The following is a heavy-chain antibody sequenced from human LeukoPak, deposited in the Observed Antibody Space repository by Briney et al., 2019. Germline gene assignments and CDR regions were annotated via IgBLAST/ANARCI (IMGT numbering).Heavy chain of an antibody. Sequence: GASVKVSSKASGYTFPANYMHWVRQAPGQGLEWMGWINPNSGGSNCAQKFQGRVTMTRETSISTAYMELSRLSSDDTAVYYCARVQVSDDNWGFFDYWGQGTLVTVSS. J-gene: IGHJ4*02. CDR1: GYTFPANY. CDR3: ARVQVSDDNWGFFDY. CDR2: INPNSGGS. V-gene: IGHV1-2*02. D-gene: IGHD1-1*01.